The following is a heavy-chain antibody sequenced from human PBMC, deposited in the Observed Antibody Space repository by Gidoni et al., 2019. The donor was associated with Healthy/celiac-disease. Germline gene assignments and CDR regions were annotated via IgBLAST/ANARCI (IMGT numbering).Heavy chain of an antibody. J-gene: IGHJ2*01. Sequence: QVQLVQSGAEVKKPGSSVTVSCKASGATFSSYAISWVRQAPGQGLEWMGGIIPIFGTANYVQKFQCRVTITADESTSTAYMELSSLRPEDTAVYYCAKHPSIAARPGYFDLWGRGTLVTVSS. D-gene: IGHD6-6*01. CDR2: IIPIFGTA. CDR1: GATFSSYA. CDR3: AKHPSIAARPGYFDL. V-gene: IGHV1-69*01.